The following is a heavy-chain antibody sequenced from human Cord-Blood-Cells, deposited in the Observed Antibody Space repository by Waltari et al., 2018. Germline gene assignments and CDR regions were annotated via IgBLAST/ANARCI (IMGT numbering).Heavy chain of an antibody. V-gene: IGHV1-2*04. CDR2: INPNSGGT. Sequence: QVQLVQSGAEVKKPGASVKVSCKASGYTFTGYYMHWVRQAPGQGLEWMGWINPNSGGTNYAQKFQGWVTMTRDTSISTAYMELSRLRSDDTAVYYCAREKYSSSWYYYYYGMDVWGQGTTVTVSS. CDR3: AREKYSSSWYYYYYGMDV. D-gene: IGHD6-13*01. J-gene: IGHJ6*02. CDR1: GYTFTGYY.